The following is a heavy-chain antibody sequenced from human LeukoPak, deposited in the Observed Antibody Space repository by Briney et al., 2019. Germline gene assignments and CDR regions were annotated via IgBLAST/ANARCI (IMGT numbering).Heavy chain of an antibody. J-gene: IGHJ6*02. V-gene: IGHV3-11*04. D-gene: IGHD5-18*01. CDR2: ISSSGSTI. CDR1: GFTFSDYY. Sequence: GSLRLSCAASGFTFSDYYMSWIRQAPGKGLEWVSYISSSGSTIYYADSVKGRFTISRDNAKNSLYLQMNSLRAEDTAVYYCARDQEYSYGYAYYYYGMDVWGQGTTVTVSS. CDR3: ARDQEYSYGYAYYYYGMDV.